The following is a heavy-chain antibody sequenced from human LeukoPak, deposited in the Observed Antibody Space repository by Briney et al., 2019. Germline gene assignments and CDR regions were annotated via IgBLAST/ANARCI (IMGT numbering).Heavy chain of an antibody. V-gene: IGHV3-48*03. CDR2: ISSSGSTI. Sequence: GGSLRLSCAASGFTFSSYEMNWVRQAPGKELEGGSYISSSGSTIYYADSVKGRFTISRDNAKNSLYLQMNSLRAEDTSVYYCARDTNGDGWFDPWGQGTLVTVSS. D-gene: IGHD4-17*01. J-gene: IGHJ5*02. CDR3: ARDTNGDGWFDP. CDR1: GFTFSSYE.